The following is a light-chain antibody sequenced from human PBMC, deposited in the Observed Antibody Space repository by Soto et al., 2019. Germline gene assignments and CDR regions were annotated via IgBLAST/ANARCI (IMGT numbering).Light chain of an antibody. Sequence: QSALTQPPSASGSPGQSVTISCTGTSSDVGGYNFVSWYQQHPGKSPKLMIYEVSKRPSGVPDRFSGSKSGNTASLTVSGLQAEDEADYYCSSRATNAGGDNVVFGGGTKLTVL. CDR2: EVS. V-gene: IGLV2-8*01. J-gene: IGLJ2*01. CDR1: SSDVGGYNF. CDR3: SSRATNAGGDNVV.